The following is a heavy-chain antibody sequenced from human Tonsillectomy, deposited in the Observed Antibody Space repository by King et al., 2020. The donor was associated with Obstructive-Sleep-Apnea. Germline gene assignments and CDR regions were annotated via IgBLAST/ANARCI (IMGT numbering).Heavy chain of an antibody. CDR3: AKGAVGQQVEWFFDL. Sequence: VQLVQSGGGLVQSGRSLRLSCEASGFTFGDYAMHWVRQRPGKGLEWVAGLSWNRNSVAYADFVRCRFAISRDNTKNSLYLQMNSLRVEDTAFYHCAKGAVGQQVEWFFDLWGRGTLVTVSS. J-gene: IGHJ2*01. D-gene: IGHD6-13*01. CDR2: LSWNRNSV. V-gene: IGHV3-9*01. CDR1: GFTFGDYA.